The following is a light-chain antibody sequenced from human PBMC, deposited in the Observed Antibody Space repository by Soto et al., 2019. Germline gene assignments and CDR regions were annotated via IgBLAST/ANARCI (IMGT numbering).Light chain of an antibody. Sequence: EIVLTQSPGTLSLSPGERATLSCRASQSVSSSYLAWYQQKPGQAPRLLMYGASSRATGIPDRFSGSGSGTDFTLTISRLEPADFAVYYCQQYGSSPLVTFGQGTRLEIK. J-gene: IGKJ5*01. V-gene: IGKV3-20*01. CDR1: QSVSSSY. CDR2: GAS. CDR3: QQYGSSPLVT.